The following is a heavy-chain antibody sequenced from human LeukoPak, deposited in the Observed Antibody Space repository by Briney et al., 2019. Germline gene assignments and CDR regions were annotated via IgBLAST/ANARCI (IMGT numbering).Heavy chain of an antibody. J-gene: IGHJ6*02. D-gene: IGHD3-9*01. Sequence: LGGSLRLSCAASGFTFSSYAMHWVRQAPGKGLEWVAVISYDGSNKYYADSVKGRFTISRDNSKNTLYLQMNSLRAEDTAVYYCARFDQYYYYGMDVWGQGTTVTVSS. CDR1: GFTFSSYA. CDR2: ISYDGSNK. CDR3: ARFDQYYYYGMDV. V-gene: IGHV3-30-3*01.